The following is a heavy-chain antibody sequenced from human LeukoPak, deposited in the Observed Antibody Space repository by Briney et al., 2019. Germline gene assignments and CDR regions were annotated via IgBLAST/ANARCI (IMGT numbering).Heavy chain of an antibody. Sequence: GGSLRLSCAASGFTVSSNYMSGVRQAPGKGLEWVSVISYDGSNKYYADSVKGRFTISRDNSKNTLFLQMNSLRAEDTAVYYCAKDYSSRGYFQHWGQGTLVTVSS. CDR3: AKDYSSRGYFQH. D-gene: IGHD6-13*01. V-gene: IGHV3-30*18. J-gene: IGHJ1*01. CDR2: ISYDGSNK. CDR1: GFTVSSNY.